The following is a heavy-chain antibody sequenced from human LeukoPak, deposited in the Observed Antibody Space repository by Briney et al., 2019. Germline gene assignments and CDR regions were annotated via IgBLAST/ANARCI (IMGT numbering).Heavy chain of an antibody. CDR1: GFTFSNYV. CDR2: IIGSGDIT. J-gene: IGHJ4*02. D-gene: IGHD5-12*01. CDR3: ARVARGYHY. V-gene: IGHV3-23*01. Sequence: PGGSLRLSCAVSGFTFSNYVMSWVRQAPGKGLEWVSGIIGSGDITYYADSVKGRFTISRDNSKNTLYLQMSTLRADDTGVYYCARVARGYHYWGQGTLVTVSS.